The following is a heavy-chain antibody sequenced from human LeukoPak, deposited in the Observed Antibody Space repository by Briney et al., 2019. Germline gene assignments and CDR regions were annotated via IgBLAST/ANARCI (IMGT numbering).Heavy chain of an antibody. CDR2: IYYSGST. Sequence: PSETLSLTCIVSGGSISSGVYYWSWIRQHPGKGLEWIGYIYYSGSTDYNPSLKSRFTMSVDTSKNQFSLKLSSVTAADTAVYYCASADYDMAFDIWGQGTMVTVSS. CDR1: GGSISSGVYY. V-gene: IGHV4-31*03. D-gene: IGHD3-9*01. CDR3: ASADYDMAFDI. J-gene: IGHJ3*02.